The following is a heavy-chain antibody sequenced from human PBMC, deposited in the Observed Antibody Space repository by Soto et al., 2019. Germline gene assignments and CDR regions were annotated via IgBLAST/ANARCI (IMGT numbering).Heavy chain of an antibody. CDR2: GST. J-gene: IGHJ5*02. D-gene: IGHD2-2*01. Sequence: GSTNYNPSLKSRVTISIDTSKNQFSLRLSSVTAADTAIYYCARETGYCSSTNCYHWFDPWGQGTLVTVSS. V-gene: IGHV4-59*01. CDR3: ARETGYCSSTNCYHWFDP.